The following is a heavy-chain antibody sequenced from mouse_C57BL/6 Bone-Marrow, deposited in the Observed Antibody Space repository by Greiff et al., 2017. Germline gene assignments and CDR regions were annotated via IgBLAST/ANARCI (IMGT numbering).Heavy chain of an antibody. CDR2: INSDGGST. Sequence: EVQLVESGGGLVQPGESLKLSCESNEYEFPSHDMSWVRKTPGKRLELVAAINSDGGSTYYPDTMERRFIISRDNTKKTQYLQMSRLRSEDAALYCCAREATDWFAYWGQGTLVTVSA. CDR3: AREATDWFAY. J-gene: IGHJ3*01. CDR1: EYEFPSHD. V-gene: IGHV5-2*01.